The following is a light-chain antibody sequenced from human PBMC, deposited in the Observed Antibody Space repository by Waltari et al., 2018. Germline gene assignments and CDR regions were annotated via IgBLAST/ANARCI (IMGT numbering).Light chain of an antibody. CDR1: QSVGSN. J-gene: IGKJ2*01. Sequence: DIVMTQSPATLSVSPGERATLSCRASQSVGSNLAWYQQKPGQARRLRSFAASRRATGIPARFSGSGSGTEFTLTIGSLQSEDFAVYYCQQYNNWPPYTFGQGTKLEIK. V-gene: IGKV3-15*01. CDR2: AAS. CDR3: QQYNNWPPYT.